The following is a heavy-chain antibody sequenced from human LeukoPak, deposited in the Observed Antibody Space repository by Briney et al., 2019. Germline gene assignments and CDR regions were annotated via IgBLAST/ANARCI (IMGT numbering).Heavy chain of an antibody. CDR1: GYTFTGYY. CDR2: INPNSGGT. V-gene: IGHV1-2*06. CDR3: AIIAVAGSLDY. J-gene: IGHJ4*02. Sequence: GATVKVSCKASGYTFTGYYMHWVRQAPGQGLEWMGRINPNSGGTNYAQKFQGRVTMTRDTSISTAYMELSRLRSDDTAVYYCAIIAVAGSLDYWGQGTLVTVSS. D-gene: IGHD6-19*01.